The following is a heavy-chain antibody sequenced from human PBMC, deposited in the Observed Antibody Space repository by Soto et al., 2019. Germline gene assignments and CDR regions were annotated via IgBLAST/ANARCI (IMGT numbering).Heavy chain of an antibody. Sequence: EVQLLESGGGLEQPGGSLKLSCAASGFTFSRYAMSWIRQAPGKGLEWVSAINGGGTGTYMADSVRGRFTISRDNSRNTVYLEMNSLRAEDTAIYYCAKGSGGGRPYYFDNWGRGTLVTVSS. CDR2: INGGGTGT. CDR1: GFTFSRYA. V-gene: IGHV3-23*01. CDR3: AKGSGGGRPYYFDN. D-gene: IGHD6-6*01. J-gene: IGHJ4*02.